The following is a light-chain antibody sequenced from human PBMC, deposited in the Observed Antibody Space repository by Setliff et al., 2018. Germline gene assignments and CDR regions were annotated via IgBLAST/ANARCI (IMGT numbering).Light chain of an antibody. CDR1: SSDVGGYNY. J-gene: IGLJ2*01. V-gene: IGLV2-14*01. CDR2: DVS. CDR3: SSYISSTTLVL. Sequence: QSVLTQPPSASGSPGQSVTISCTGTSSDVGGYNYVSWYQQHPGKAPKLMIYDVSYRPSGVSNRFSGSKSGNTASLTISGLQPEDEADYYCSSYISSTTLVLFGGGTKVTVL.